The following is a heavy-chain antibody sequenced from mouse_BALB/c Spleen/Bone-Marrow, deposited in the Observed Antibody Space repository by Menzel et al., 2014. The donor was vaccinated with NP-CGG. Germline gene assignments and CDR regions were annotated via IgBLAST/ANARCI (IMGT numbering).Heavy chain of an antibody. CDR1: GYTFTSYW. V-gene: IGHV1-7*01. CDR3: ARYHYGYDGFAY. J-gene: IGHJ3*01. Sequence: VQLQQSGAELAKPGASVKMSCKASGYTFTSYWMHWVKQRPGQGLEWIGYINPSTGYTEYNQKFKDKATLTADKSSSTAYMQLSSLTSEDSAVYYCARYHYGYDGFAYWGQGTLVTVS. CDR2: INPSTGYT. D-gene: IGHD2-2*01.